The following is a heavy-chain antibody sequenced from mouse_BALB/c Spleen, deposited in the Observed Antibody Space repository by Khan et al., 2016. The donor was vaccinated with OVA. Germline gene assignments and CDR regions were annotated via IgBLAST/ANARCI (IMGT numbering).Heavy chain of an antibody. CDR2: INYDGSS. CDR1: DYSITSGFY. J-gene: IGHJ3*01. V-gene: IGHV3-6*02. CDR3: ARGYDGYYFAY. D-gene: IGHD2-3*01. Sequence: VQLQESGPGLVKPSQSLSLTCSVTDYSITSGFYWNWIRQFPGNKLEWMGDINYDGSSNYNPSLKNRISITRDTSKNQFFLKLSSVTTEDTATYFCARGYDGYYFAYWGQGTLVTVSA.